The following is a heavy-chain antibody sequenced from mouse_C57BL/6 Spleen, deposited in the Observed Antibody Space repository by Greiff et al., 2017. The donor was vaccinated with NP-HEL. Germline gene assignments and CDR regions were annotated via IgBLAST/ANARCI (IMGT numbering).Heavy chain of an antibody. CDR3: APIYYGNSY. Sequence: QVHVKQSGAELARPGASVKLSCKASGYTFTSYGISWVKQRTGQGLEWIGEIYPRSGNTYYNEKFKGKATLTADKSSSTAYMELRSLTSEDSAVYFCAPIYYGNSYWGQGTTLTVSS. V-gene: IGHV1-81*01. D-gene: IGHD2-1*01. CDR1: GYTFTSYG. CDR2: IYPRSGNT. J-gene: IGHJ2*01.